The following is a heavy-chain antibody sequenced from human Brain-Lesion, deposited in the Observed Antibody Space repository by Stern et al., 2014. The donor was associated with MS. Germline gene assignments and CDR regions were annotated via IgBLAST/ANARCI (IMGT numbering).Heavy chain of an antibody. CDR2: IFPRDSNT. D-gene: IGHD5-12*01. V-gene: IGHV5-51*03. CDR3: AKSPATPSGYDRFDY. Sequence: EVQLVESGAEVKKPGEPLKISCEASGYLFDDYWIGWVRQMSGRGLELVAIIFPRDSNTSYSPSVQGQGTISADKSISTAYLQWSGLKASDTAMYYCAKSPATPSGYDRFDYWGQGALVTVSS. CDR1: GYLFDDYW. J-gene: IGHJ4*02.